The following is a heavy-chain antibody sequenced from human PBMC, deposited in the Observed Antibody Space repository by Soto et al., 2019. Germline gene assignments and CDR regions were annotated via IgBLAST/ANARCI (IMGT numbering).Heavy chain of an antibody. J-gene: IGHJ3*02. CDR2: ISAYNGNT. CDR1: GYTFTSYG. Sequence: ASVKVSCKASGYTFTSYGISWVRQAPGQGLEWMGWISAYNGNTNYAQKLQGRVTMTTDTSTSTAYMELRSLRSDDTAVYYCAGVGHSSVQDPQNAFDIWGQGTMVTVS. D-gene: IGHD6-25*01. V-gene: IGHV1-18*01. CDR3: AGVGHSSVQDPQNAFDI.